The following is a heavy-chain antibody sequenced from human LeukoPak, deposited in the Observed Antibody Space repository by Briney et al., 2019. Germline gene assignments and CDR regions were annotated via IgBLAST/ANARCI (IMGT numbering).Heavy chain of an antibody. Sequence: GGSLRLSCAASGFTFSSYEMNWVRQAPGKGLEWVSYISSSGSTIYYADSVKGRFTISRDNAENSLYLQMNSLRAEDTAVYYCARGALAVAVDYWGQGTLVTVSS. CDR3: ARGALAVAVDY. V-gene: IGHV3-48*03. CDR2: ISSSGSTI. CDR1: GFTFSSYE. D-gene: IGHD6-19*01. J-gene: IGHJ4*02.